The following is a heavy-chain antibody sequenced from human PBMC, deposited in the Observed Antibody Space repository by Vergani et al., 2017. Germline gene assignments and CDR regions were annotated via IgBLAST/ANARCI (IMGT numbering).Heavy chain of an antibody. J-gene: IGHJ6*02. Sequence: QVQLVQSGAEVKKPGSSVKVSCKASGGTFSSYAISWVRQAPGQGLEWMGGIIPIFGTVNYAQKFQGRVTITADESTSTAYMELSSLRSEDTAVYYCASPRSGYDVEAVAGHVYYYYGMDVWGQGTTVTVSS. CDR1: GGTFSSYA. CDR2: IIPIFGTV. D-gene: IGHD5-12*01. V-gene: IGHV1-69*12. CDR3: ASPRSGYDVEAVAGHVYYYYGMDV.